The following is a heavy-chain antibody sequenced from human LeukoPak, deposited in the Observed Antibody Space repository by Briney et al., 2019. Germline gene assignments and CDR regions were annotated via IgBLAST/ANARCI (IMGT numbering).Heavy chain of an antibody. CDR3: ARDPRERRHPYYDSSGYCFDY. CDR1: GFMFNNYA. Sequence: PGGSLRLSCAASGFMFNNYAMYWVRQAPGKGLEWVAVISYDGSNKYYADSVKGRFTISRDNSKNTLYLQMNSLRAEDTAVYYCARDPRERRHPYYDSSGYCFDYWGQGTLVTVSS. D-gene: IGHD3-22*01. V-gene: IGHV3-30*04. J-gene: IGHJ4*02. CDR2: ISYDGSNK.